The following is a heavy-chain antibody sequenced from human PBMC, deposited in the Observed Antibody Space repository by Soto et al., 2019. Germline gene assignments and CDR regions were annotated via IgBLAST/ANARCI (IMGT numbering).Heavy chain of an antibody. CDR3: ARDRRITMVRGVIRWFDP. J-gene: IGHJ5*02. D-gene: IGHD3-10*01. Sequence: GGSLRLSCAASGFTFSDYYMSWIRQAPGKGLEWVSYISSSGSTIYYADSVKGRFTISRDNAKNSLYLQMNSLRAEDTAVYYCARDRRITMVRGVIRWFDPWGQGTLVTVSS. V-gene: IGHV3-11*01. CDR1: GFTFSDYY. CDR2: ISSSGSTI.